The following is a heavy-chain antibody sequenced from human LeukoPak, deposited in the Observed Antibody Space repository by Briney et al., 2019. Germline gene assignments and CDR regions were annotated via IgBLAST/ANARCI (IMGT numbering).Heavy chain of an antibody. CDR3: ARSKRSSLYNNWFDP. D-gene: IGHD6-13*01. CDR2: ISAYNGNT. V-gene: IGHV1-18*01. Sequence: VASVKVSCKASGYTFTSYGISWVRQAPGQGLEWMGWISAYNGNTNYAQKLQGRVTMTTDTSTSTAYMELRSLRSDDTAVYYCARSKRSSLYNNWFDPWGQGTLVTVSS. CDR1: GYTFTSYG. J-gene: IGHJ5*02.